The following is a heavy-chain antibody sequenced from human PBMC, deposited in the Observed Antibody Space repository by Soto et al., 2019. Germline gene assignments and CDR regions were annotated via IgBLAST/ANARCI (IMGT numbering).Heavy chain of an antibody. V-gene: IGHV4-30-2*01. Sequence: SXTLSLTCAVSGGSINSGGYSWSWIRQPPGKGLEWIGYIYHSGSTYYNPSLKSRVTISVDRSKNQFSLKLTSVTAADTAVYYCARVPGPWGQGTLVTVSS. J-gene: IGHJ5*02. CDR2: IYHSGST. CDR3: ARVPGP. CDR1: GGSINSGGYS. D-gene: IGHD3-10*01.